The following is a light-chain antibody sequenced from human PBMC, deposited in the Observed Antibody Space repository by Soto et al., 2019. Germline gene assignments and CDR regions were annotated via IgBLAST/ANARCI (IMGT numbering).Light chain of an antibody. J-gene: IGKJ5*01. CDR1: QSVTSSH. CDR2: GAS. V-gene: IGKV3D-20*02. Sequence: EIVFTQSPCTLSLSPFERSTLSCRASQSVTSSHLAWYQQKPGQAPRLLIYGASSRATGIPDRFSGSGSGTDFTLTISSLEPEDFAVYYCQQRSNWPITFGQGTRLEIK. CDR3: QQRSNWPIT.